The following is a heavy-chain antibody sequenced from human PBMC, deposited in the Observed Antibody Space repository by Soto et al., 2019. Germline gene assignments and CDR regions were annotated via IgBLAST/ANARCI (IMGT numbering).Heavy chain of an antibody. V-gene: IGHV3-30-3*01. CDR3: ARDRAYYDFWSGYYSNYYYYGMDV. CDR1: FSSYA. J-gene: IGHJ6*02. CDR2: ISYDGSNK. Sequence: FSSYAMHWVRQAPGKGLEWVAVISYDGSNKYYADSVKGRFTISRDNSKNTLYLQMNNLRAEDTAVYYCARDRAYYDFWSGYYSNYYYYGMDVWGQGTTVTVSS. D-gene: IGHD3-3*01.